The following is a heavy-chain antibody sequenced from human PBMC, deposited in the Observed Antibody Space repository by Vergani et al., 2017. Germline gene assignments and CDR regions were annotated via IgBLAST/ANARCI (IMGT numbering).Heavy chain of an antibody. D-gene: IGHD3-3*01. CDR1: GGSISSSSYY. CDR3: ARHPLLGHPRDFWSGYSDY. J-gene: IGHJ4*02. CDR2: IYYSGST. V-gene: IGHV4-39*01. Sequence: QVQLQESGPGLVKPSETLSLTCTVSGGSISSSSYYWGWIRQPPGKGLEWIGSIYYSGSTYYNPSLKSRVTISVDTSKNQFSLKLSSVTAADTAVYYCARHPLLGHPRDFWSGYSDYWGQGTLVTVSS.